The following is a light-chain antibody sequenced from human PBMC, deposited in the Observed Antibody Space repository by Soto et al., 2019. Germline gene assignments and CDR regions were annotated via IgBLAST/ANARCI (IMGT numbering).Light chain of an antibody. CDR2: AAS. Sequence: DIQMAQSPSSLSASVGDRVTITCRASQSISSYLNWYQQKPGKAPKLLIYAASSLQSGVPSRFSGSGSGTDFTLTISCLQSDDFATYYCQHYNSYSEAFGQGTKVDIK. CDR1: QSISSY. CDR3: QHYNSYSEA. V-gene: IGKV1-39*01. J-gene: IGKJ1*01.